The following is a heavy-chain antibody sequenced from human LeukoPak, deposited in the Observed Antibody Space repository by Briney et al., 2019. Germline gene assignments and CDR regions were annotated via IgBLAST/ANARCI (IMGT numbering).Heavy chain of an antibody. CDR2: INHSGST. V-gene: IGHV4-34*01. J-gene: IGHJ4*02. D-gene: IGHD2-2*01. CDR3: ARWVPHCSSTSCYVYYFDY. Sequence: SETLSLTCAVYGGSFSGYYWSWIRRPPGKGLGWIGEINHSGSTNYNPSLKSRVTISVDTSKNQFSLKLSSVTAADTAVYYCARWVPHCSSTSCYVYYFDYWGQGTLVTVSS. CDR1: GGSFSGYY.